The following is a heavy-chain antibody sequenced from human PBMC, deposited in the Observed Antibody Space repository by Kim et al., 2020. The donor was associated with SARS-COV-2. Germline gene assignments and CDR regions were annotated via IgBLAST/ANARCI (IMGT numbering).Heavy chain of an antibody. J-gene: IGHJ4*02. V-gene: IGHV3-23*01. CDR1: GFTFSSYA. CDR2: ISGSGGST. D-gene: IGHD6-13*01. CDR3: AKLGYSSSWVDY. Sequence: GGSLRLSCAASGFTFSSYAMSWVRQAPGKGLEWVSAISGSGGSTYYADSVKGRFTISRDNSKNTLYLQMNSLRADDPAVYYCAKLGYSSSWVDYWGQGTLVTVSS.